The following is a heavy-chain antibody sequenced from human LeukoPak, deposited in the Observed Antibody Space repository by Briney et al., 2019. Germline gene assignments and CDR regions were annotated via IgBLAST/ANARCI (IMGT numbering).Heavy chain of an antibody. CDR3: ARDAAIAVAGS. Sequence: SETLSLTCTVSGGSISSYYWSWIRQPPGKGLEWIGSIYHSGSTYYNPSLKSRLTISVDTSKNQFSLKLSSVTAADTAVYYCARDAAIAVAGSWGQGTLVTVSS. D-gene: IGHD6-19*01. V-gene: IGHV4-38-2*02. J-gene: IGHJ4*02. CDR1: GGSISSYY. CDR2: IYHSGST.